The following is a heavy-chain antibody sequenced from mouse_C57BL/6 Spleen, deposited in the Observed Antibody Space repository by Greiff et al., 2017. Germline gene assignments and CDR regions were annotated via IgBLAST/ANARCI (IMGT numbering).Heavy chain of an antibody. J-gene: IGHJ2*01. Sequence: EVMLVESGGGLVQPGGSMKLSCAASGFTFSDAWMDWVRQSPEKGLEWVAEIRNKANNHATYYAESVKGRFTISRDDSKSSVYLQMNSLRAEDTGIYYCTGHGSSYFDYWGQGTTLTVSS. CDR1: GFTFSDAW. CDR3: TGHGSSYFDY. V-gene: IGHV6-6*01. CDR2: IRNKANNHAT.